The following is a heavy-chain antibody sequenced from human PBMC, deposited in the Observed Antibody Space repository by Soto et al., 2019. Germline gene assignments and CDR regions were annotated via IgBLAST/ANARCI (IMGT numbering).Heavy chain of an antibody. Sequence: GGSLRLSCAASGFTFDIYWWSWFRQAPGKGLEWVATIKFDASEKKYVDSVKGRFTMSRDNAKNSLYLQMDSLRVDDTAVYYCARGAVTGTSLFDYWGLGTLVTVSS. CDR3: ARGAVTGTSLFDY. D-gene: IGHD6-19*01. CDR2: IKFDASEK. J-gene: IGHJ4*02. CDR1: GFTFDIYW. V-gene: IGHV3-7*01.